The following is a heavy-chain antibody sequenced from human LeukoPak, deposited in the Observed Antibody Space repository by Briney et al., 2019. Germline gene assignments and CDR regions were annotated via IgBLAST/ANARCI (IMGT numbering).Heavy chain of an antibody. V-gene: IGHV3-7*01. Sequence: GGSLRLSCAASVFSFSTYWLSWVRQAPGKGLEWVANINQDGTERYLVDSVKGRFTISRDNGKNSVFLQMNSLRDEDTAVYYCTRTLAARSFYFDYWGRGTLVTVSS. CDR3: TRTLAARSFYFDY. CDR2: INQDGTER. J-gene: IGHJ4*02. D-gene: IGHD3-10*01. CDR1: VFSFSTYW.